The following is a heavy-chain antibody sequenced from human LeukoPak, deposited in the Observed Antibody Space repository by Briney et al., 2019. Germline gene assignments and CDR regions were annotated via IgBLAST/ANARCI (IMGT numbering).Heavy chain of an antibody. CDR1: GFTFDDYA. V-gene: IGHV3-9*01. D-gene: IGHD2-15*01. CDR2: ISWNSGSI. CDR3: ARDPPYCSGGSCYSDY. Sequence: SLRLSCAASGFTFDDYAMHWVRQAPGKGLEWVSGISWNSGSIGYADSVKGRFTISRDNAKNSLYLQMNSLRAEDTAVYYCARDPPYCSGGSCYSDYWGQGTLVTVSS. J-gene: IGHJ4*02.